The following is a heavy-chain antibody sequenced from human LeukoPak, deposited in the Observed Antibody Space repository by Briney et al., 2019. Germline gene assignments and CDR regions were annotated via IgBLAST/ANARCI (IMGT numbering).Heavy chain of an antibody. CDR2: ISGSGGST. CDR3: ARGGSRTVADPRVGY. V-gene: IGHV3-23*01. J-gene: IGHJ4*02. D-gene: IGHD6-19*01. Sequence: PGGSLRLSCAASGFTFSSYAMSWVRQAPGKGLEWVSAISGSGGSTYYADSVKGRFTISRDNAKNSLYLQMNSLRDEDTAMYYCARGGSRTVADPRVGYWGQGTLVTVSS. CDR1: GFTFSSYA.